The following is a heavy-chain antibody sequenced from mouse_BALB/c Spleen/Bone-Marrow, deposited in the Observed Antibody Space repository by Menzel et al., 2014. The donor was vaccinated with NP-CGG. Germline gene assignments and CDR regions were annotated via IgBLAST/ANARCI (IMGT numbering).Heavy chain of an antibody. Sequence: EVQLQQSGPGLVKPSQSLSLTCSVTGSSITSGYYWNWIRQFPGNKLEWMGYISYDGSNNYNPSLKNRISITRDASKNQFFLRLNSVSPEDTATYYCASEPYDGSLFDYRGQGTTLTVSS. J-gene: IGHJ2*01. CDR3: ASEPYDGSLFDY. CDR2: ISYDGSN. D-gene: IGHD2-3*01. V-gene: IGHV3-6*02. CDR1: GSSITSGYY.